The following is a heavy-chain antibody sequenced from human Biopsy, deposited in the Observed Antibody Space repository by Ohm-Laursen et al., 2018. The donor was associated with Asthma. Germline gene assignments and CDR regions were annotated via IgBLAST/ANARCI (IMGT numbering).Heavy chain of an antibody. CDR2: IYYSGTT. Sequence: SDTLSLTCPVSGASITSSAYYWGWIRQPPGKGLEWIGSIYYSGTTYYNPSLESRVTVSADTSKNQFSLKPTSVTAAATAVYYCVRGSSSWHHGPFHYYYGLDVWGQGTTATVSS. D-gene: IGHD6-13*01. J-gene: IGHJ6*02. CDR1: GASITSSAYY. CDR3: VRGSSSWHHGPFHYYYGLDV. V-gene: IGHV4-39*01.